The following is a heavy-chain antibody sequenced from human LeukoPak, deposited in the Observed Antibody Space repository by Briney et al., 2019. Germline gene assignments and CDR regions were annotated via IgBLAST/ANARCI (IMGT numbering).Heavy chain of an antibody. CDR1: GFTFRSYG. D-gene: IGHD6-13*01. V-gene: IGHV3-30*03. CDR3: AREIRRQQLPPLRGSYYFDY. Sequence: GGSLRLSCAASGFTFRSYGMHWVRQAPGKGLEWVALISYDGSNKYYVDSVKGRLTISRDNSKNTLYLQMNSLRAEDTAVYYCAREIRRQQLPPLRGSYYFDYWGQGTLVTVSS. J-gene: IGHJ4*02. CDR2: ISYDGSNK.